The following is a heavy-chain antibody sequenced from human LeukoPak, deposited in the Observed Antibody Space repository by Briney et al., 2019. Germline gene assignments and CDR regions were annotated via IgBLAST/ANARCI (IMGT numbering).Heavy chain of an antibody. CDR3: ARGLRYSSSWYSY. CDR1: GGSFSGYY. D-gene: IGHD6-13*01. V-gene: IGHV4-34*01. J-gene: IGHJ4*02. Sequence: SETLSLTCAVYGGSFSGYYWSWIRQPPGKGLEWIGEINHSGSTNYNPSLKSRVTISVDTSKNQFSLKLSSVTAADTAVYYCARGLRYSSSWYSYWGQGTLVTVS. CDR2: INHSGST.